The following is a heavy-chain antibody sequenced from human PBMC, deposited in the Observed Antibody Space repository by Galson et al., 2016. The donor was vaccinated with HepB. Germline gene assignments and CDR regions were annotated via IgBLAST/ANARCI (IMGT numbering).Heavy chain of an antibody. V-gene: IGHV4-4*02. CDR2: IFHSGRV. D-gene: IGHD2/OR15-2a*01. J-gene: IGHJ4*02. Sequence: ETLSLTCAASGVSITSNDWWSWVRQPPGQGLEWIGQIFHSGRVNYTPSLASRVTISIDTSNNHFSLRLTSVTAADTALYYCARQYWGGPSDYWGQGTLVTVSS. CDR1: GVSITSNDW. CDR3: ARQYWGGPSDY.